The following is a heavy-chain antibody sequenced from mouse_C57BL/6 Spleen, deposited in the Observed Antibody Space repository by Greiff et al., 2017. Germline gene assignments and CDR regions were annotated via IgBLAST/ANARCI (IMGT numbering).Heavy chain of an antibody. CDR2: ISDGGSYT. V-gene: IGHV5-4*01. J-gene: IGHJ3*01. CDR3: ARGGDPGWFAY. CDR1: GFTFSSYA. Sequence: EVQLQESGGGLVKPGGSLKLSCAASGFTFSSYAMSWVRQTPEKRLEWVATISDGGSYTYYPDNVKGRFTISRDNAKNNLYLQMSHLKSEDTAMYYCARGGDPGWFAYWGQGTLVTVSA.